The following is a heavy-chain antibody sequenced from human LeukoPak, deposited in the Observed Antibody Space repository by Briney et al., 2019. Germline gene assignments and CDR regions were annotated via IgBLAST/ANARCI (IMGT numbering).Heavy chain of an antibody. CDR2: ISGSGGST. J-gene: IGHJ4*02. CDR1: GFTFSNYA. V-gene: IGHV3-23*01. D-gene: IGHD3-10*01. Sequence: GGSLRLSCAASGFTFSNYAMSWVRQAPGKGLEWVSGISGSGGSTYYADSVKGRFTISRDNSKNTLYLQMNSLRAEDTAVYYCAIVLASTGPYGSGSYLFDYWGQGTLVTVSS. CDR3: AIVLASTGPYGSGSYLFDY.